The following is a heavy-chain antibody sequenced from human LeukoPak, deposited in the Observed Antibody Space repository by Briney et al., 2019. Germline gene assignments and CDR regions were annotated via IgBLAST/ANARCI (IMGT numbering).Heavy chain of an antibody. J-gene: IGHJ6*02. Sequence: ASVKVSCKASGYTFTSYAMHWVRQAPGQRLEWMGWINAGNGNTKHSQKFQGRVTITRDTSASTAYMELSSLRSEDTAVYYCARDTGLYGMDVWGQGTTVTVSS. CDR3: ARDTGLYGMDV. CDR2: INAGNGNT. V-gene: IGHV1-3*01. CDR1: GYTFTSYA. D-gene: IGHD2-8*02.